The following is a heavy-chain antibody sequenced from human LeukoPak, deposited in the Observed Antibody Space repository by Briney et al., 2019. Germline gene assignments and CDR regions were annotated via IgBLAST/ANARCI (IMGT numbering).Heavy chain of an antibody. CDR3: AEGQYSGSYNWFDP. D-gene: IGHD1-26*01. V-gene: IGHV3-23*01. CDR1: GFTFSSYA. J-gene: IGHJ5*02. Sequence: PGGSLRLSCAASGFTFSSYAMSWVRQAPGKGLEWVSAVSGGGGSTYYADSVKGRFTISRDNSKNTLYLQMNSLRAEDTAVYYCAEGQYSGSYNWFDPWGQGTLVTVSS. CDR2: VSGGGGST.